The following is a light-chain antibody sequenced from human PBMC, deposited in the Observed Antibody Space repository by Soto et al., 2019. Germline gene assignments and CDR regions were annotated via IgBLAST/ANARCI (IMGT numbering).Light chain of an antibody. CDR1: QGVGND. CDR2: LTS. Sequence: DLQMTQSPSSLSAFVGDRVTITCRASQGVGNDLGWYQQKPGKAPKRLSYLTSTLGSGVPSRFSGSGSETEFTLTISSLQPEDFASYYCLQYTAYPRTFGQGTKVEV. CDR3: LQYTAYPRT. V-gene: IGKV1-17*01. J-gene: IGKJ1*01.